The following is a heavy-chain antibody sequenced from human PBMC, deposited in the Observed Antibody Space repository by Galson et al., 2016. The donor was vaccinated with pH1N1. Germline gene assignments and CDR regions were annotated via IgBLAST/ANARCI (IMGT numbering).Heavy chain of an antibody. J-gene: IGHJ6*02. CDR3: ARKTPYSSGWGYYYGMDV. CDR1: GFTFSTYA. V-gene: IGHV3-30-3*01. Sequence: LRLSCAASGFTFSTYAMHWVRQAPGKGLEWVALTSYDGSNKYYADSVKGRFTISRDNSKNTLYLEMNSLRAEDTAVYYCARKTPYSSGWGYYYGMDVWGQGTTVTVSS. CDR2: TSYDGSNK. D-gene: IGHD6-19*01.